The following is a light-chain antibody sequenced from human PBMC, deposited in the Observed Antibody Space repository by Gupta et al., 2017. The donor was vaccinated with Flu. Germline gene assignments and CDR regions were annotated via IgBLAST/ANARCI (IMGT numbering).Light chain of an antibody. V-gene: IGKV3-11*01. CDR1: QSINTD. J-gene: IGKJ4*01. CDR2: DAS. Sequence: EIVLTQSPATLSLSPGERATLSCRASQSINTDLAWYQQRPGQAPRLLIYDASNRATGIPARFSGSGSGTDFTLTINSLEPEDFAVYYCQQRSNWPLTLGGGTTVEIK. CDR3: QQRSNWPLT.